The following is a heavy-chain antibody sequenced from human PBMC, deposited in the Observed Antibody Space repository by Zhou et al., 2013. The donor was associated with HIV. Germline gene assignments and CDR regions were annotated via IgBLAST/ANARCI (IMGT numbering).Heavy chain of an antibody. V-gene: IGHV4-34*01. CDR1: GGSFSAYY. CDR3: ARHTPASMVRGNLRFDP. Sequence: VQLQQWGAGLLKPSETLSLTCAVYGGSFSAYYWSWIRQPPGKGLEWIGEINHSGSTNYNPSLRSRVTISVDTSKNQFSLKLTSVTAADTAVYYCARHTPASMVRGNLRFDPWGQGTLVTVSS. D-gene: IGHD3-10*01. J-gene: IGHJ5*02. CDR2: INHSGST.